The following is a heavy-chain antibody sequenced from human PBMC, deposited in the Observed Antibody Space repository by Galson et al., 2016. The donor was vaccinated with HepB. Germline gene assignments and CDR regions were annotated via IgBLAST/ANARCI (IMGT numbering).Heavy chain of an antibody. CDR2: ISGSGGST. Sequence: SLRLSCAASGFTFSSYAMSWVRQAPGEGLEWVSGISGSGGSTFYADSVKGRFTISRDNAKNTLYLQMNSLRAEDTAVYYCAKFGDIVLVVYAIPYYFDYWGQGTLVTVSS. V-gene: IGHV3-23*01. J-gene: IGHJ4*02. CDR3: AKFGDIVLVVYAIPYYFDY. CDR1: GFTFSSYA. D-gene: IGHD2-8*02.